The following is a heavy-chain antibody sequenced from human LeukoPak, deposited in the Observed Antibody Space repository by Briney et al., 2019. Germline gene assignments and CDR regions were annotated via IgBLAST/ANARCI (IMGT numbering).Heavy chain of an antibody. D-gene: IGHD5-12*01. Sequence: SETLSLTCTVSGGSISSSSYYWGWIRQPPGKGLEWIGSISYSGSTYYNPSLKSRVIISVDMSKNQFSLKPISVTAADTAVYYCARKKVATTDDYWGQGTLVTVSS. CDR3: ARKKVATTDDY. V-gene: IGHV4-39*07. J-gene: IGHJ4*02. CDR2: ISYSGST. CDR1: GGSISSSSYY.